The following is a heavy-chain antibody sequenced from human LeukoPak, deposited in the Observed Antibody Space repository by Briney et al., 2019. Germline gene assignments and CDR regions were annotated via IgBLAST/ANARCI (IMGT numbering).Heavy chain of an antibody. Sequence: SETLSLTCAVYGGSLSGYYWSWIRQPPGKGLEWIGEINHSGSTNYNPSLKSRVTISVATSKNQFSLKLSSVTAADTAVYYCARVQGRMAFDYWGQGNLVTVSS. V-gene: IGHV4-34*01. D-gene: IGHD2-8*01. CDR1: GGSLSGYY. CDR3: ARVQGRMAFDY. CDR2: INHSGST. J-gene: IGHJ4*02.